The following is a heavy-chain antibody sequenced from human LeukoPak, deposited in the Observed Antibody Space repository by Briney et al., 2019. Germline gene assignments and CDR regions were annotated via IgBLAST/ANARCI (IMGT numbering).Heavy chain of an antibody. Sequence: ASVKVSCKASGYTFTGYYMHWVRQAPGQGLEWMGRINPNSGGTNYAQKFQGRVTMTRDTSISTAYMELSRLRSDDTAVYYCAMNDPSYCSGGSCYPLADYWGQGTLVTVSS. J-gene: IGHJ4*02. CDR1: GYTFTGYY. CDR2: INPNSGGT. V-gene: IGHV1-2*06. CDR3: AMNDPSYCSGGSCYPLADY. D-gene: IGHD2-15*01.